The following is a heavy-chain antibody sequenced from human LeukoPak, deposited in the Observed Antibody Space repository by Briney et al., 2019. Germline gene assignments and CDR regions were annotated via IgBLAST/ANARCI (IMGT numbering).Heavy chain of an antibody. CDR3: ARDEGYYFDY. J-gene: IGHJ4*02. CDR1: GFTFSSCS. CDR2: ISYDGSNK. Sequence: GGSLRLSCAASGFTFSSCSMNWVRQAPGKGLEWVAVISYDGSNKYYADSVKGRFTISRDNSKNTLYLQMNSLRAEDTAVYYCARDEGYYFDYWGQGTLVTVSS. V-gene: IGHV3-30*03.